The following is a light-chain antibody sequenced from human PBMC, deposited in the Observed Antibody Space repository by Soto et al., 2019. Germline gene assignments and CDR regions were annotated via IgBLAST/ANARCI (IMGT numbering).Light chain of an antibody. CDR2: AAS. J-gene: IGKJ1*01. CDR3: QKYNNAPRT. V-gene: IGKV1-27*01. CDR1: QGISNY. Sequence: DIQMTQSPSPLSASVGDTVTITCRASQGISNYLAWYQQKPGQVPNLLIYAASTLQSGVPSRFSGSVSGTDFTLTISSLRPEDVATYYCQKYNNAPRTFGQGTKVEI.